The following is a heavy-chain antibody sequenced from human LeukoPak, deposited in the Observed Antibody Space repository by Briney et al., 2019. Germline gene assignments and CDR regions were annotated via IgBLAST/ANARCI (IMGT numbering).Heavy chain of an antibody. CDR3: ARFPVAGFDY. J-gene: IGHJ4*02. V-gene: IGHV4-39*07. CDR1: GGSISSSSYY. Sequence: PSETLSLTCTVSGGSISSSSYYWGWIRQPPGKGLEWIGSIYYSGSTYYNPPLKSRVTISVDTSKNQFSLKLSSVTAADTAVYYCARFPVAGFDYWGQGTLVTVSS. D-gene: IGHD6-19*01. CDR2: IYYSGST.